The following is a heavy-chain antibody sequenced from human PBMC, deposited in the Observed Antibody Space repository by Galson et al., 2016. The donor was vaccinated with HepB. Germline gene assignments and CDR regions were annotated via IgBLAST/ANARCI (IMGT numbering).Heavy chain of an antibody. J-gene: IGHJ5*02. CDR3: ARPPRMYNSGWYGWFDP. CDR2: ISYGGST. D-gene: IGHD6-19*01. CDR1: GGSISSSSYY. V-gene: IGHV4-39*01. Sequence: ETLSLTCTVSGGSISSSSYYWGWIRQPPGKGLEWIGSISYGGSTYYNPSLKSRVTISVDTSKNQLSLKLSSVTAADPAVYYCARPPRMYNSGWYGWFDPWGQGTLVTVSS.